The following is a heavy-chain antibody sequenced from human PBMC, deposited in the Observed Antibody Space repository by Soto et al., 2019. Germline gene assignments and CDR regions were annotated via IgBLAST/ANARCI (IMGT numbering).Heavy chain of an antibody. V-gene: IGHV3-33*01. D-gene: IGHD1-26*01. J-gene: IGHJ4*02. CDR1: GFTFSSYG. Sequence: QVQLVESGGGVVQPGRSLRLSCAASGFTFSSYGMHWVRQAPGKGLEWVAVIWYDGSNKYYADSVKGRFTISRDNSKNTLYLQMNSLRAEDTAVYYCARSGSYYPYFDYWGQGTLVTVSS. CDR2: IWYDGSNK. CDR3: ARSGSYYPYFDY.